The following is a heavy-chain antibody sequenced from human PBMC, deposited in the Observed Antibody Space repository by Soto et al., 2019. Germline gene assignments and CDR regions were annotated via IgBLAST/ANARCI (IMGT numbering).Heavy chain of an antibody. J-gene: IGHJ4*02. D-gene: IGHD2-15*01. CDR3: AKKPYCSGGSCLPVYFDY. CDR1: GFTFRSYW. CDR2: ISGSGGST. Sequence: GGSLRLSCAASGFTFRSYWMTWVRQAPGKGLEWVSAISGSGGSTYYADSVKGRFTISRDNSKNTLYLQMNSLRAEDTAVYYCAKKPYCSGGSCLPVYFDYWGQGTLVTVSS. V-gene: IGHV3-23*01.